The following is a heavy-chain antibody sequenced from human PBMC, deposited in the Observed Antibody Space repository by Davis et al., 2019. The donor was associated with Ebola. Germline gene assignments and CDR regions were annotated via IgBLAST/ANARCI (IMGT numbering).Heavy chain of an antibody. V-gene: IGHV4-30-4*08. CDR1: GGSISSDGYY. D-gene: IGHD2-8*01. CDR3: ARTGGYCTNGVCYFGSLFDY. CDR2: IYYSGST. Sequence: SATLSLTCTVSGGSISSDGYYWSWIRQHPGKGLEWIWDIYYSGSTYYNPSLKSRVTISVDTSKNQFSLKLSSVTAADTAVYYCARTGGYCTNGVCYFGSLFDYWGQGTLVTVSS. J-gene: IGHJ4*02.